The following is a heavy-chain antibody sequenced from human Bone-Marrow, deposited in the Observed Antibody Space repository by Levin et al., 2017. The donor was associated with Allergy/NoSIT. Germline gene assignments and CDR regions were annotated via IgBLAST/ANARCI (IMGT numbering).Heavy chain of an antibody. V-gene: IGHV3-7*01. J-gene: IGHJ4*02. D-gene: IGHD6-25*01. CDR1: GFTFSNYW. CDR3: AAAGSRTWSHDY. Sequence: GGSLRLSCAASGFTFSNYWMSWVRQAPGKGLEWVANIKPDGGEEYYVDSVRGRCTIARSNAQNALYLQLNSLRIEDTAVYFCAAAGSRTWSHDYWGQGTLVTVSS. CDR2: IKPDGGEE.